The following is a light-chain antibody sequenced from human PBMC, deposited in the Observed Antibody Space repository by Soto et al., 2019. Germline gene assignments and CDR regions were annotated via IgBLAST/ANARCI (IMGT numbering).Light chain of an antibody. CDR2: YAS. J-gene: IGKJ2*01. V-gene: IGKV3D-15*01. Sequence: EIVMTQSPATLSVSPGERATLSCRASQSVSNNLAWYQQKPGQAPRLLVYYASTRATGIPARFSGSGSGTEFTLTISSLQSEYFAVYHCQQYKTWPMYTFGQGTQLEI. CDR1: QSVSNN. CDR3: QQYKTWPMYT.